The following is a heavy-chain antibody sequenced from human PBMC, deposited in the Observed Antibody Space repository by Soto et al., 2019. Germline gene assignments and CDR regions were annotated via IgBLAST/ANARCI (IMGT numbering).Heavy chain of an antibody. Sequence: QVLLVQSGPEVKKPGSSVKVSCKASGGTFNNYAINWVRQAPGKGLEWMGGIIPTFGTGNHAQKVQGRVTIPADEATRPSSMELNSLRSEDTAIYYCASFDGTLVRGGRSSPYEMDVWGQGTTVIVSS. CDR3: ASFDGTLVRGGRSSPYEMDV. J-gene: IGHJ6*02. V-gene: IGHV1-69*01. CDR1: GGTFNNYA. CDR2: IIPTFGTG. D-gene: IGHD3-10*01.